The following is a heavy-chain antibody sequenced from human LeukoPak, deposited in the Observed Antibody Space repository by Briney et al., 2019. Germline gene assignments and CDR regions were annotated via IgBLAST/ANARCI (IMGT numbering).Heavy chain of an antibody. D-gene: IGHD3-10*01. Sequence: SETLSLTCTVSGGSISSSSYYWGWIRQPPGKGLEWIGYIYYSGSTYYNPSLKSRVTISVDTSKNQFSLKLSSVTAADTAVYYCARGIRHLSRFGELYRPGYFDYWGQGTLVTVSS. V-gene: IGHV4-31*03. CDR2: IYYSGST. J-gene: IGHJ4*02. CDR3: ARGIRHLSRFGELYRPGYFDY. CDR1: GGSISSSSYY.